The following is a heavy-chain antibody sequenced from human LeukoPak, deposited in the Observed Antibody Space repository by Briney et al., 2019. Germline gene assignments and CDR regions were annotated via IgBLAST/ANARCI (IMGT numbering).Heavy chain of an antibody. CDR2: TYYSGST. CDR1: GASISSSY. J-gene: IGHJ6*03. Sequence: SETLSLTCTVSGASISSSYWSWFRQPPGKDLEWFGNTYYSGSTNYNPSLKSRVTISVDTSKNQFSLKLSSVTAADTAVYYCARCLGWEDTGGYYMDVWGKGTTVTVSS. D-gene: IGHD5-18*01. V-gene: IGHV4-59*01. CDR3: ARCLGWEDTGGYYMDV.